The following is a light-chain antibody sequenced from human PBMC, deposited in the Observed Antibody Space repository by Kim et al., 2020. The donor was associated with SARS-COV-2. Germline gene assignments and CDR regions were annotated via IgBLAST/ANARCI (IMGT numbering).Light chain of an antibody. CDR1: QSVSLN. V-gene: IGKV1-39*01. CDR2: GAS. Sequence: SASVGDRVPITCRATQSVSLNLNWYQRRPGKAPRFLIYGASTLQSEVPSRFSGSGSGTGFTLTISSLQPEDFAIYYCQQTFSTQYSFGQGTKLEI. J-gene: IGKJ2*03. CDR3: QQTFSTQYS.